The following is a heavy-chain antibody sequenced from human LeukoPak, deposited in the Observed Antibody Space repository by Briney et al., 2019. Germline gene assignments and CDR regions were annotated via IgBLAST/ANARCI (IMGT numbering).Heavy chain of an antibody. CDR2: PSLNTASI. J-gene: IGHJ6*02. CDR3: AKDIPPRSYYYYGMDV. D-gene: IGHD3-3*01. Sequence: SRSLRLSCAASGFTLDDYAMHWVRQAPGKGLEWVSGPSLNTASIGYADSVKGRFTISRDNAKNSLYLQMNSLRAEDTALYYCAKDIPPRSYYYYGMDVWGQGTMVTVSS. V-gene: IGHV3-9*01. CDR1: GFTLDDYA.